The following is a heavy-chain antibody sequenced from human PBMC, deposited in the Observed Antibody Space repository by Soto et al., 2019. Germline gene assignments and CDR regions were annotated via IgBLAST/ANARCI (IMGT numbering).Heavy chain of an antibody. V-gene: IGHV4-31*03. J-gene: IGHJ4*02. D-gene: IGHD3-22*01. CDR3: ARVRDSSGYSKLFDY. CDR2: IYYSGST. Sequence: QAQLQESGPGLVKPSQTLSLTCTVSGGSISSGGYYWSWIRQHPGKGLEWIGYIYYSGSTYYNPSLKSRVTISVDTSKNQFSLKLSSVTAADTAVYYCARVRDSSGYSKLFDYWGQGTLVTVSS. CDR1: GGSISSGGYY.